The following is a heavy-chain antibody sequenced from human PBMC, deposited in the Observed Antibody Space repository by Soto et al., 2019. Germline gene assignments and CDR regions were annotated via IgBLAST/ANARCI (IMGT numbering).Heavy chain of an antibody. Sequence: QVQLVQSGAEVKKPGASVKVSCKASGYTFTSYGISWMRQAPGQGLEWMGWMNAYNRNTNYAQKLQGRVTMTTNTSTSTAYMALRSLRSDDTAVYYWARDPVAGTYFDYWGQGALVTVSS. CDR2: MNAYNRNT. CDR1: GYTFTSYG. CDR3: ARDPVAGTYFDY. J-gene: IGHJ4*02. V-gene: IGHV1-18*01. D-gene: IGHD6-19*01.